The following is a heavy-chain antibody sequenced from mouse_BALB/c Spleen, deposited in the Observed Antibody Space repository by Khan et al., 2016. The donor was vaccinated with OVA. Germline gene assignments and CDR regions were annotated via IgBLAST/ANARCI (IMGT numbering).Heavy chain of an antibody. J-gene: IGHJ2*01. CDR3: ARMARK. CDR1: GFNIKDTY. CDR2: IDPANGNT. V-gene: IGHV14-3*02. Sequence: VQLKESGAELVKPGASVKLSCTASGFNIKDTYMHWVKQRPEQGLEWIGRIDPANGNTKFDPKFQDKATISADTSSNTAYLQLSSLTSEDTAVYYCARMARKWGQGTTLTVSS.